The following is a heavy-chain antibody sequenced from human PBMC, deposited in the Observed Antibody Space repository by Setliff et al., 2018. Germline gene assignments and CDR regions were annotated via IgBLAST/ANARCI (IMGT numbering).Heavy chain of an antibody. J-gene: IGHJ4*02. Sequence: SETLSLTCTVSGDSLSSTSYQWGWVRQPPGKGLEWIGSIYYTGTAYYNPSLKSRVPISVDTSKNQFSLQVTSLAATDTALYFCARHEFVGGYYGSVTYRHFDYWGQGILVTVSS. V-gene: IGHV4-39*01. CDR1: GDSLSSTSYQ. CDR2: IYYTGTA. CDR3: ARHEFVGGYYGSVTYRHFDY. D-gene: IGHD3-10*01.